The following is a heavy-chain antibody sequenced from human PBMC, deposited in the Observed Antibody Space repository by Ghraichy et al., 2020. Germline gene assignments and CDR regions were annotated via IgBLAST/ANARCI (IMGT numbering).Heavy chain of an antibody. CDR1: GFTFSSYS. J-gene: IGHJ4*02. V-gene: IGHV3-48*01. CDR2: ISSSSSTI. Sequence: GGSLRLSCAASGFTFSSYSMNWVRQAPGKGLEWVSYISSSSSTIYYADSVKGRFTISRDNAKNSLYLQMNSLRAEDTAVYYCARPGVYGDYPFDYWGQGTLVTVSS. CDR3: ARPGVYGDYPFDY. D-gene: IGHD4-17*01.